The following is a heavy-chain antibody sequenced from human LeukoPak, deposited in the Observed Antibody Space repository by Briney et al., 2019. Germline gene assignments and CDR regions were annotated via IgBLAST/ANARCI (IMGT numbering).Heavy chain of an antibody. CDR1: GYSFTSYW. CDR2: IYPGDSDT. J-gene: IGHJ3*02. CDR3: ARLKVGTVAGRDAFDI. D-gene: IGHD6-19*01. Sequence: PGESLKISCKGSGYSFTSYWIGWVRQMPGKGLEWMGIIYPGDSDTRYSPSFQGQVTISADKSISTAYLQWSSLKASDTAMYYCARLKVGTVAGRDAFDIWGQGTMVTVSS. V-gene: IGHV5-51*01.